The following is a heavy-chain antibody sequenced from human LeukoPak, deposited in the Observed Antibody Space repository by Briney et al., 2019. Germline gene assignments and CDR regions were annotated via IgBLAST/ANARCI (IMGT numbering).Heavy chain of an antibody. CDR1: GFTLTDY. V-gene: IGHV1-2*02. CDR3: ARADSVPAGDYHYWYMDV. D-gene: IGHD2-2*01. CDR2: ITPNSGDT. Sequence: GASVKVSCKASGFTLTDYIHWVRQDPRQGLQWMGWITPNSGDTDYAQKVQGRVTITRDTSISTVYMELSSLRSDDTAVYYCARADSVPAGDYHYWYMDVWGKGTAVTVSS. J-gene: IGHJ6*03.